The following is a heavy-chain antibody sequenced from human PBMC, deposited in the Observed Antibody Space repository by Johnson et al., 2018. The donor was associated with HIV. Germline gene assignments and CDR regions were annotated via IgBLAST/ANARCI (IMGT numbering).Heavy chain of an antibody. J-gene: IGHJ3*01. D-gene: IGHD6-13*01. V-gene: IGHV3-66*01. CDR3: ARDGESQQLPLGDAFDV. CDR1: GFSVSNNY. CDR2: LYSGGNT. Sequence: VHLVESGGGLVQSVGSLRLSCGASGFSVSNNYMNWVRQAPGKGLEWVSVLYSGGNTYYADSVRGRFTISRDNSKNTLYLQMSSLKVEDTAMYYCARDGESQQLPLGDAFDVWGQGTMVIVSS.